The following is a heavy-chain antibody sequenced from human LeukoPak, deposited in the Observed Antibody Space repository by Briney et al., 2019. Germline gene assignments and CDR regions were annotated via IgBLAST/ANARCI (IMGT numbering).Heavy chain of an antibody. V-gene: IGHV4-39*01. D-gene: IGHD1-26*01. CDR1: GGSISSSSYY. J-gene: IGHJ4*02. CDR3: AMSSIVGATTDFDY. CDR2: IYYSGST. Sequence: KPSETLSLTCTVSGGSISSSSYYWGWIRQPPGKGLDWIGSIYYSGSTYYNPSLKSRVTISVDTSKNQFSLKLSSVTAADTAVYYCAMSSIVGATTDFDYWGQGTLVTVSS.